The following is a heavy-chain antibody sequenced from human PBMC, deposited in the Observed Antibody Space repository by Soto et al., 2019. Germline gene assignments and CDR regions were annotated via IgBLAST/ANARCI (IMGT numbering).Heavy chain of an antibody. CDR1: GFTFSKFG. J-gene: IGHJ4*02. D-gene: IGHD2-21*02. V-gene: IGHV3-30*18. Sequence: QVQLVESGGGVVQPGRSLRLCCAASGFTFSKFGMHWLRQAPGRGLEWVAGISSDGSDEYYVDSVKGRFNISRDNSKITLSLQMNSLRFEDTAVYFCAKDRRKWGDSPFEKWGQGTLVTVSS. CDR2: ISSDGSDE. CDR3: AKDRRKWGDSPFEK.